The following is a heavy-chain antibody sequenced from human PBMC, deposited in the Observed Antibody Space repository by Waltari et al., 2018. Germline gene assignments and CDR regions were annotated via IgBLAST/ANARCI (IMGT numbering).Heavy chain of an antibody. J-gene: IGHJ5*02. V-gene: IGHV3-21*01. CDR3: ARRSIVATEFDP. D-gene: IGHD3-22*01. CDR1: GFTFSSDS. CDR2: ISSSSSYI. Sequence: EVQLVESGGGLLKPGGSLRLSCAASGFTFSSDSMNWVRQAPGKGLEWVSSISSSSSYIYYADSVKGRFTISRDNAKNSLYLQMNSLRAEDTAVYYCARRSIVATEFDPWGQGTLVTVSS.